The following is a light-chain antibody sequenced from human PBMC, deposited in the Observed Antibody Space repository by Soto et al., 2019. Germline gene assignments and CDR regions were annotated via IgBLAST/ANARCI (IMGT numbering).Light chain of an antibody. Sequence: DIQMTQSPSSLSASVGDRVTITCRASQGISNYLAWYQQKPGKVPKLLIYAAYTLQSGVPSRLSGSGSGKDFTLTISSLQPEDVATYYRQKYNSAPPTFGGGTKVEIK. J-gene: IGKJ4*01. CDR1: QGISNY. V-gene: IGKV1-27*01. CDR2: AAY. CDR3: QKYNSAPPT.